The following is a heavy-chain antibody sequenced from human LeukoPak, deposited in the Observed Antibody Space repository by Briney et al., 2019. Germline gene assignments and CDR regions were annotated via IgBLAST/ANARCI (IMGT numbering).Heavy chain of an antibody. CDR3: ARGTSGILTGYYYFDY. CDR2: IYYSGST. Sequence: SETLSLTCTVSGGSISSYYWSWIRQPPGKGLEWIGYIYYSGSTNYNPSLKSRVTTSVDTSKNQFSLKLSSVTAADTAVYYCARGTSGILTGYYYFDYWGQGTLVTVSS. V-gene: IGHV4-59*01. D-gene: IGHD3-9*01. CDR1: GGSISSYY. J-gene: IGHJ4*02.